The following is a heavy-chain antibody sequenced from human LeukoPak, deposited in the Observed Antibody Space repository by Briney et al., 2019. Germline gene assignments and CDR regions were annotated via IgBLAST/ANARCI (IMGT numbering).Heavy chain of an antibody. J-gene: IGHJ4*02. V-gene: IGHV3-7*03. Sequence: GGSLRLSCAASGFTFSTRWMNWVRQAPGKGLEWVANMKEDGGEKYCVDCVKGRFTISRDNAKNSLYLQMNSLRAEDTAVYYCARGPDYGTRSDYFDYWGQGILVTVSS. CDR2: MKEDGGEK. CDR3: ARGPDYGTRSDYFDY. D-gene: IGHD3-10*01. CDR1: GFTFSTRW.